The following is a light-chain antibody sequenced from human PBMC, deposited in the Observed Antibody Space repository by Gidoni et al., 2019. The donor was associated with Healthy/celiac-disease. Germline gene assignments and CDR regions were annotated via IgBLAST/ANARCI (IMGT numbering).Light chain of an antibody. CDR3: CSYAGSSTPYV. J-gene: IGLJ1*01. CDR1: SSDVGSYNL. Sequence: QSALTQPASVSGSPGQSITISCPGTSSDVGSYNLFSWYQQHPGKAPKLMIYEVSKRPSGVSNRFSGSKSGNTASLTISGLQAEDEADYYCCSYAGSSTPYVFGTGTKVTV. V-gene: IGLV2-23*02. CDR2: EVS.